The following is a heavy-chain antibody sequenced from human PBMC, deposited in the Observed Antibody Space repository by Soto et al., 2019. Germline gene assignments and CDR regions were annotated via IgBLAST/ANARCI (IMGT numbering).Heavy chain of an antibody. D-gene: IGHD6-19*01. Sequence: GGSLRLSCAASGFTFSSYGMHWVRQAPGKGLEWVAVIWYDGSNKYYADSVKGRFTISRDNSKNTLYLQMNSLRAEDTAVYYCARDRDSSGWYYFDYWGQGTLVTVSS. V-gene: IGHV3-33*01. CDR1: GFTFSSYG. J-gene: IGHJ4*02. CDR3: ARDRDSSGWYYFDY. CDR2: IWYDGSNK.